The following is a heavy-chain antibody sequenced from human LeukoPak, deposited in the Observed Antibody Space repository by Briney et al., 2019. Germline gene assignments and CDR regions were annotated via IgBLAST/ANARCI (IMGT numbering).Heavy chain of an antibody. Sequence: GESLKISCKGSGYSFTSYWIGWVRQMPGKGLEWMGIIYPGDSDTRYSPSFQGQVTISADKSISTAYLQWSSLKASDTAMYYCASRIAVAGTGFDYWGQGTLVTVSS. D-gene: IGHD6-19*01. CDR3: ASRIAVAGTGFDY. CDR1: GYSFTSYW. J-gene: IGHJ4*02. V-gene: IGHV5-51*01. CDR2: IYPGDSDT.